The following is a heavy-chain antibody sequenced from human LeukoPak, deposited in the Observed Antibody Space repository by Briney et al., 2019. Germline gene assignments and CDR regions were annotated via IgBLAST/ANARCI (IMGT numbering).Heavy chain of an antibody. V-gene: IGHV1-18*01. CDR2: ISAYNGNT. CDR3: ARDRGLAAGYYFDY. Sequence: GASVKVSCKASGYSSTNYGISWVRQAPGQGLEWMGWISAYNGNTNYAQKLQGRVTMTTDTSTSTAYMELRSLRSDDTAVYYCARDRGLAAGYYFDYWGQGTLVTVSS. CDR1: GYSSTNYG. J-gene: IGHJ4*02. D-gene: IGHD6-13*01.